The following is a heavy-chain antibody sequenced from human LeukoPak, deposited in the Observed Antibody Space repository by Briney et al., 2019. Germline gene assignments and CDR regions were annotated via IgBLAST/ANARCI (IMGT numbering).Heavy chain of an antibody. Sequence: GGSLRLSCAASGSTFSTYWFHSVRHAPGKGLIWVKRINEDGSTINYADSVRGRFAISRDNAKNTLYLEMNSLRAEDTAVYYCARDLSGRDDYLGQGTLVTVSS. V-gene: IGHV3-74*01. J-gene: IGHJ4*02. D-gene: IGHD7-27*01. CDR1: GSTFSTYW. CDR2: INEDGSTI. CDR3: ARDLSGRDDY.